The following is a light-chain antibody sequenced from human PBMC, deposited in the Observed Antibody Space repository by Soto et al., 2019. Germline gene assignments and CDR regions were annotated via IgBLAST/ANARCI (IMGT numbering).Light chain of an antibody. J-gene: IGKJ1*01. V-gene: IGKV3-20*01. CDR2: GAS. CDR1: QSVSSSY. Sequence: EIVLTQSPGTLSLSPGERATLSCRASQSVSSSYLAWYQQKPGQAPRLLIYGASSRATGIPDRFSGSGSGTEFTLTTSSLQSEDFAVYYCQQYNNWPRTFGQGTKVDIK. CDR3: QQYNNWPRT.